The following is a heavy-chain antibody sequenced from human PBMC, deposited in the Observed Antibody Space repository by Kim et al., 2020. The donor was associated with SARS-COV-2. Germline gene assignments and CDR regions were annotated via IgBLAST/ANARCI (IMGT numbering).Heavy chain of an antibody. D-gene: IGHD2-2*01. CDR2: ISSNGGST. CDR1: GFTFSSYA. CDR3: ARESTPAASYYYYYYMDV. V-gene: IGHV3-64*01. J-gene: IGHJ6*03. Sequence: GESLRLSCAASGFTFSSYAMHWVRQAPGKGLEYVSAISSNGGSTYYANSVKGRFTISRDNSKNTLYLQMGSLRAEDMAVYYCARESTPAASYYYYYYMDVWGKGTTVTVSS.